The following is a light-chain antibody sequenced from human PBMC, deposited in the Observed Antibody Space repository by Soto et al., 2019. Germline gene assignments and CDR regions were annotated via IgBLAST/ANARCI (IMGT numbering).Light chain of an antibody. Sequence: DIQMTQSPSTLSASVGDRVTITCRASQSISSCLAWYQQKPGQATKLLIYKASSLESGVPSRFSGSGSGREYTLNISSLQPDDFATYYCPQYNSYPWTFGQGTKVEIK. V-gene: IGKV1-5*03. CDR1: QSISSC. CDR2: KAS. CDR3: PQYNSYPWT. J-gene: IGKJ1*01.